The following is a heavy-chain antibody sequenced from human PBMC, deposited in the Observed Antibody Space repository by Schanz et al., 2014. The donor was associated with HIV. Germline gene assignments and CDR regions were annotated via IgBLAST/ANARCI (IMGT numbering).Heavy chain of an antibody. CDR3: ASGRFDTVIWWGDAFLI. J-gene: IGHJ3*02. CDR1: GGTFSSYA. CDR2: IIPIFGTT. Sequence: QVQLVQSGAEVKKPGSSVTVSCKASGGTFSSYAISWVRQAPGQGLEWMGGIIPIFGTTNYAQKFQGRVTITADESTSTAYMELSSLRSEDTAVYYCASGRFDTVIWWGDAFLIWGRGTMVTVSS. D-gene: IGHD5-18*01. V-gene: IGHV1-69*01.